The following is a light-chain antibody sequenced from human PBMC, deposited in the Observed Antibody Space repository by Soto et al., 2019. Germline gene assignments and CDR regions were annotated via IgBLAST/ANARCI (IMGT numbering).Light chain of an antibody. CDR2: DNS. V-gene: IGLV1-40*01. J-gene: IGLJ1*01. CDR3: QSYCSSMNGLYV. Sequence: QSVLTQPPSVSGAPGQRVTISCTGSSSNIGEGNNVHWYQQLPGTAPQLLIYDNSNRPSGGPDRCSCSTSAASAALAITGLHAEDEADYFCQSYCSSMNGLYVFGTGTKLTVL. CDR1: SSNIGEGNN.